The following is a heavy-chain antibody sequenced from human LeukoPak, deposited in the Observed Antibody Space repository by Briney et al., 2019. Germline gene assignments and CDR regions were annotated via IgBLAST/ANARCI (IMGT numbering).Heavy chain of an antibody. CDR1: GYSFTSYW. J-gene: IGHJ4*02. D-gene: IGHD3-10*01. CDR2: IYPGDSDT. V-gene: IGHV5-51*01. CDR3: ASLREIRGVIITPYYFDY. Sequence: GESLKISCKGSGYSFTSYWIGWVRQMPGKGLEWMGIIYPGDSDTRYSPSFQGQVTIPADKSISTAYLQWSSLKASDTAMYYCASLREIRGVIITPYYFDYWAREPWSPSPQ.